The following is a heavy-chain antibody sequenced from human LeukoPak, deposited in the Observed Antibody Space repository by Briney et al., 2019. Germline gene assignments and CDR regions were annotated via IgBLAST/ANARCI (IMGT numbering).Heavy chain of an antibody. Sequence: ASVKVSCKASGYTFTSYGISWVRQAPGQGLEWMGWISAYNGNTNYAQKFQDRVTMTTDTSTSTAYMELRSLRSDDTAVYYCAREGKLGIYFDYWGQGTLVTVSS. CDR3: AREGKLGIYFDY. CDR1: GYTFTSYG. J-gene: IGHJ4*02. CDR2: ISAYNGNT. D-gene: IGHD7-27*01. V-gene: IGHV1-18*01.